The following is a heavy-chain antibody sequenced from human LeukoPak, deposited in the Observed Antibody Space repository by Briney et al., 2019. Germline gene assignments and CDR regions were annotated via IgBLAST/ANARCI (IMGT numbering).Heavy chain of an antibody. CDR3: ATDFISHYYDSSLDY. V-gene: IGHV1-24*01. D-gene: IGHD3-22*01. CDR2: FDPEDGET. Sequence: ASVKVSCKVSGYTFTGLSMHWVRQAPGKGLEWMGGFDPEDGETIYAQKFQGRVTMTEDTSTDTAYMELSSLRSEDTAVYYCATDFISHYYDSSLDYWGQGTLVTVSS. CDR1: GYTFTGLS. J-gene: IGHJ4*02.